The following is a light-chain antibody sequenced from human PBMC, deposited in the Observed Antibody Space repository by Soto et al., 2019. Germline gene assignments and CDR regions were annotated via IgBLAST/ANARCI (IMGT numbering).Light chain of an antibody. Sequence: QSALTQPASVSGSPGQSITISCTGSSSDIGAYNYVCWYQQHPHKAPKLIIYDVAYRPSGVSNRFSASKSGDTASLTISGLQPEDEADYYCSSYTITGSLVFGGGTKVTVL. V-gene: IGLV2-14*03. CDR2: DVA. CDR3: SSYTITGSLV. J-gene: IGLJ3*02. CDR1: SSDIGAYNY.